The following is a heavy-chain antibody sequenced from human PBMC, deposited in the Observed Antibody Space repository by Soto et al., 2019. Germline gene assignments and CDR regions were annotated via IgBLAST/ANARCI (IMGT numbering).Heavy chain of an antibody. CDR1: GFTFSDYF. V-gene: IGHV3-11*06. CDR3: VRDSARIVVVPRVDRANCIDL. CDR2: ISGSSDNI. J-gene: IGHJ5*02. Sequence: GGSLRLACAASGFTFSDYFMSWIRQAPGKGLEWVSFISGSSDNIKYADSVKGRFTISRDNAKNSLYLQMNSLRAEDTAVYYCVRDSARIVVVPRVDRANCIDLWGQGTLVTGFS. D-gene: IGHD2-2*01.